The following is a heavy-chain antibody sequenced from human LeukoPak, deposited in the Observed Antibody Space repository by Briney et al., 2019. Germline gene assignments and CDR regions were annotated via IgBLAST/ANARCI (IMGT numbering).Heavy chain of an antibody. CDR3: AKVTMVRGVIRAFDY. J-gene: IGHJ4*02. Sequence: PGGSLRLSCAASGFTFSSYAMSWVRQALGKGLEWVSAISGSGGSTYYADSVKGRFTISRDNSKNTLYLQMNSLRAEDTAVYYCAKVTMVRGVIRAFDYWGQGTLVTVSS. CDR2: ISGSGGST. V-gene: IGHV3-23*01. CDR1: GFTFSSYA. D-gene: IGHD3-10*01.